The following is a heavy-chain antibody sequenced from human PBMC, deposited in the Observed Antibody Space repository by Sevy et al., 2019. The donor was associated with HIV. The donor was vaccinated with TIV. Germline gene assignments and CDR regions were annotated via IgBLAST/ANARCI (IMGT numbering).Heavy chain of an antibody. V-gene: IGHV3-15*01. CDR1: GFTFSNAW. CDR3: TTEGVGATTLYFDL. Sequence: GGYLRLSCAASGFTFSNAWMSWVRQAPGKGLEWVGRIKSKTDGGTTDYAAPVKGRFTISRDDSKNTLYLQVNSLKTEDTAVYYCTTEGVGATTLYFDLWGRGTLVTVSS. D-gene: IGHD1-26*01. J-gene: IGHJ2*01. CDR2: IKSKTDGGTT.